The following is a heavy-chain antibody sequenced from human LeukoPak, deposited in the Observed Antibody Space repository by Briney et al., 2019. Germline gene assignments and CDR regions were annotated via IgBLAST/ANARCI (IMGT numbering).Heavy chain of an antibody. CDR1: GFTFLTYA. J-gene: IGHJ4*02. Sequence: GGSLRLSCAASGFTFLTYAMSWVRQAPGKGLQWVSVIRDSGASTYYADSVKGRFTISRDNAKNSLYLQMNSLRAEDTAVYYCARDSVGFYDFWSGYYYFDYWGQGTLVTVSS. V-gene: IGHV3-23*01. D-gene: IGHD3-3*01. CDR3: ARDSVGFYDFWSGYYYFDY. CDR2: IRDSGAST.